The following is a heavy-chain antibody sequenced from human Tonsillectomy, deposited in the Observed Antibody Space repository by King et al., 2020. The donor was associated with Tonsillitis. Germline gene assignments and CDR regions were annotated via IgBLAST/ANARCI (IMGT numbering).Heavy chain of an antibody. V-gene: IGHV1-69*09. D-gene: IGHD3-10*01. CDR3: ASSRTMVRGVITDY. J-gene: IGHJ4*02. CDR1: GGTFSSYA. Sequence: QLVQSGAEVKKPGSSVTVSCKASGGTFSSYAINWVRQAPGQGLEWMGRIIPILSMANFAQKFQGRVTITADKSTSTAYMELSSLRSEDTAVYYCASSRTMVRGVITDYWGQETLVTVSS. CDR2: IIPILSMA.